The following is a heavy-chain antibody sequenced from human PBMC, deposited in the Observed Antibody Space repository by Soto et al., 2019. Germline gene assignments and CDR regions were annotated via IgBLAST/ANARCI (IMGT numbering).Heavy chain of an antibody. D-gene: IGHD2-2*01. CDR3: ASQEVPAASYYYYGMDV. J-gene: IGHJ6*02. V-gene: IGHV4-30-4*01. Sequence: SATLSLTCTDSGGSTSTGDYYWSWIRQPPGKGMEWIGYIYYSGSTYYNPSLKSRVTISVDTSKNQFSLKLSSVTAADTAVYYCASQEVPAASYYYYGMDVWGQATTVTVSS. CDR2: IYYSGST. CDR1: GGSTSTGDYY.